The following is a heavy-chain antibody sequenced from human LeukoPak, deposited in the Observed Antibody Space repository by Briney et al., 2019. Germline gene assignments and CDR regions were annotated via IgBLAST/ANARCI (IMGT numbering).Heavy chain of an antibody. D-gene: IGHD3-3*01. CDR3: ATDRGWRTSGYYLYYFEY. Sequence: PGGSLRLSCAASGFTFSSYWMQWVRQAPGEGLEWVANIKQDGSEKYYVDSVRGRFTISRDNTKNLLYLQMSSLRAEDTAVYYCATDRGWRTSGYYLYYFEYWGQGTLVTFSS. V-gene: IGHV3-7*01. CDR2: IKQDGSEK. J-gene: IGHJ4*02. CDR1: GFTFSSYW.